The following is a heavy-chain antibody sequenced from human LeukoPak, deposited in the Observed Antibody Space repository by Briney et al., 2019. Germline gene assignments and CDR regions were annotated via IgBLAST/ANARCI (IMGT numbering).Heavy chain of an antibody. J-gene: IGHJ4*02. CDR2: INHSGST. CDR3: ARALAHRH. V-gene: IGHV4-34*01. CDR1: GGSFSDYH. D-gene: IGHD3-16*02. Sequence: PSETLSLTCAVYGGSFSDYHWSWIRQPPGKGLQWIGEINHSGSTNYSPSLKSRATISVDTSKNQFSLKLSSMTAADTAVYYCARALAHRHWGQGTLVTVSS.